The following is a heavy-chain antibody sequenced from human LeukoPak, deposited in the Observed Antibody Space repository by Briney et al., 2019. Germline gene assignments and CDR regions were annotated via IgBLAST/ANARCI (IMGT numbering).Heavy chain of an antibody. D-gene: IGHD3-16*01. CDR1: GYTFTSYD. CDR2: MNPNSGNT. Sequence: GASVKVSCKASGYTFTSYDINWVRQATGQGLEWMGWMNPNSGNTGYAQKFQGRVTMTRNTSISTAYMELSSLRSEDTAVYYCARGVVGETGKTLIDWGQGTLVTVSS. CDR3: ARGVVGETGKTLID. V-gene: IGHV1-8*01. J-gene: IGHJ4*02.